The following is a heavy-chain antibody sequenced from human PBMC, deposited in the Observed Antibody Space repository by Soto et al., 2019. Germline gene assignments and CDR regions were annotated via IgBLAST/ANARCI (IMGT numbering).Heavy chain of an antibody. J-gene: IGHJ4*02. CDR1: GGSISRYY. CDR2: IYYSGST. D-gene: IGHD3-22*01. V-gene: IGHV4-59*01. Sequence: SETLSLTCTVSGGSISRYYWSWIRQPPGKGLEWIGYIYYSGSTNYNPSLKSRVTISVDTSKNQFSLKLSSVTAADTAVYYCARENYYDSSGYRTFDYWGQGTLVTVSS. CDR3: ARENYYDSSGYRTFDY.